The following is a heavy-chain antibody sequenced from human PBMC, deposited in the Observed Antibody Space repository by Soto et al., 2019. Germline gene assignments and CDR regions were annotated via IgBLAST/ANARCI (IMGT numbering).Heavy chain of an antibody. CDR1: GFTVSSNY. CDR2: IYSGGST. J-gene: IGHJ4*02. Sequence: GGSLRLSCAASGFTVSSNYMSWVRQAPGKGLEWVSVIYSGGSTYYADSVKGRFTISRDNSKNTLYLQMNSLRAEDTAVYYCARVPSGESSYYFDYWGQGTLVTVSS. D-gene: IGHD6-6*01. V-gene: IGHV3-66*01. CDR3: ARVPSGESSYYFDY.